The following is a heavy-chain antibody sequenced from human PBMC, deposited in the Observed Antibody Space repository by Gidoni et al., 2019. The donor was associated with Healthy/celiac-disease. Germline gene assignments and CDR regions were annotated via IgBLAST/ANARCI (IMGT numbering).Heavy chain of an antibody. V-gene: IGHV4-34*01. CDR1: GGSFRGYY. CDR3: ARAPTVTTYYYYYYGMDV. Sequence: QVQLQRVGAGLLKPSETLYHTCAVYGGSFRGYYWSWIRQPPGKGLEWIGEINRSGSTNYNPSLKRRVTISVDTSKNQFSLKLSSVTAADTAVYYCARAPTVTTYYYYYYGMDVWGQGTTVTVSS. D-gene: IGHD4-17*01. CDR2: INRSGST. J-gene: IGHJ6*02.